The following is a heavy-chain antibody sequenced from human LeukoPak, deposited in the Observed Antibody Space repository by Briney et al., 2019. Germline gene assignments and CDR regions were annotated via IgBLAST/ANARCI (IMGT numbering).Heavy chain of an antibody. D-gene: IGHD2-2*01. V-gene: IGHV3-30*01. J-gene: IGHJ4*02. CDR2: ILSDGSFT. CDR1: EFTFSTYA. CDR3: ARGDCSGPSCHLPPYFDY. Sequence: GRSLRLSCAASEFTFSTYAMHWVRQTPGKGLEWVSVILSDGSFTSYADSVKGRFTVSRDNSKNTLYLQMNGLRAEDTAVYYCARGDCSGPSCHLPPYFDYWGQGTLVTVSS.